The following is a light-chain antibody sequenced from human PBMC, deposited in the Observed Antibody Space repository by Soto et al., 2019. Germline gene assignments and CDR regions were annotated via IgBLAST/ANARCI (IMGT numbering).Light chain of an antibody. Sequence: QPVLTQSSSASASLGSSVKLTCTLSSGHSSYIIAWHQQQPGKAPRYLMKLEGSGSYNKGSGVPDRFSGSSSGADRYLTISNLQFEDEADYYCETWDSIRVFCGGTKLTVL. J-gene: IGLJ3*02. CDR2: LEGSGSY. CDR1: SGHSSYI. CDR3: ETWDSIRV. V-gene: IGLV4-60*02.